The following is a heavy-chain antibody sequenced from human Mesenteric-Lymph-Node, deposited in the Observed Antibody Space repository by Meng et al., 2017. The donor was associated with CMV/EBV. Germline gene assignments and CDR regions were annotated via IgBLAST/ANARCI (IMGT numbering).Heavy chain of an antibody. V-gene: IGHV3-33*06. J-gene: IGHJ4*02. Sequence: GESLKISCAASGFTFSSYAMHWVRQAPGKGLEWVAVIWYDGSNKYYADSVKGRFTISRDNSKNTLYLQMNSLRAEDTAVYYCAKSRARYDFWSGDFDYWGQGTLVTVSS. CDR2: IWYDGSNK. CDR3: AKSRARYDFWSGDFDY. D-gene: IGHD3-3*01. CDR1: GFTFSSYA.